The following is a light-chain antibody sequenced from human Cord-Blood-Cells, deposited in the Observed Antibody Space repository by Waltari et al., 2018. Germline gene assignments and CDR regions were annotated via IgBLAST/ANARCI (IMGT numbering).Light chain of an antibody. CDR1: SSDVGGYNY. CDR2: DVS. CDR3: SSYTSSSTWV. Sequence: QSALTQPASVSGSPGQSITISCTGTSSDVGGYNYVSWYQQHPGKAPKLMIYDVSKXPXXXSKRFCGSKSGNTASLTISGLQAEDEADYYCSSYTSSSTWVFGGGTKLTVL. V-gene: IGLV2-14*01. J-gene: IGLJ3*02.